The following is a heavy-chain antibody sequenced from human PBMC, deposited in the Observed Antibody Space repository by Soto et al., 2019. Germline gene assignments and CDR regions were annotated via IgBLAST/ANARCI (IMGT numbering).Heavy chain of an antibody. Sequence: QLQLQESGPGLVKPSETLSLICTVSGGSISSGAYSWGWIRQPPGKGLQWIGTFYYRGCTHNNPSLKSRLTISEDPSKNRFSLTVSSVTAADTAVYYCARLGGDCATNCHGYYGRDVWGQGTTVTVSS. D-gene: IGHD2-21*01. V-gene: IGHV4-39*01. CDR1: GGSISSGAYS. J-gene: IGHJ6*02. CDR3: ARLGGDCATNCHGYYGRDV. CDR2: FYYRGCT.